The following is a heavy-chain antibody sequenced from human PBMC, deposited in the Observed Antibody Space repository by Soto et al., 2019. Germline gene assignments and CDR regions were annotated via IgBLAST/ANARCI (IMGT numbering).Heavy chain of an antibody. V-gene: IGHV1-2*02. D-gene: IGHD3-10*01. CDR3: ARAVHTMIQGVRFRVGQ. CDR2: INPNGGGT. J-gene: IGHJ4*02. Sequence: GASVKVSCKASGYTFTAYYIHWVRQAPGKGLEWMGWINPNGGGTKYAQKFQGRVTMTRDTSINTAYMELTRLTSDDTAVYYCARAVHTMIQGVRFRVGQWGQGTLVTVSS. CDR1: GYTFTAYY.